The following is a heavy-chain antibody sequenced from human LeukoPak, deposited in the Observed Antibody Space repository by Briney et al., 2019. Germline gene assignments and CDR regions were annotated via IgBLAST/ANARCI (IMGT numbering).Heavy chain of an antibody. J-gene: IGHJ5*02. V-gene: IGHV4-4*07. D-gene: IGHD6-13*01. CDR3: ARENAEQQLLVLVSTDFWFDP. CDR2: IYTSGST. CDR1: GGSISSYY. Sequence: SETLSLTCTVSGGSISSYYWSWIRQPAGKGLEWIGRIYTSGSTNYNPSLKSRVTMSVDTSKNQFSLKLSSVTAADTAVYYRARENAEQQLLVLVSTDFWFDPWGQGTLVTVSS.